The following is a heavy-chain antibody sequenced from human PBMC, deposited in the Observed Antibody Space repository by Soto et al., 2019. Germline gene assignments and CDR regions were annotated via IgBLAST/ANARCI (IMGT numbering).Heavy chain of an antibody. CDR3: ARGKGDY. J-gene: IGHJ4*02. Sequence: QVQLVQSGTEVKKPGSSVKVSCKTSGGTFSSYMITWVRQVPGQGLDWMGNIVPLFGTVKYAEKFQGRVTITADESTSTAYMNLIGLTSEDTAVYYCARGKGDYWGQGTQVIVSS. CDR1: GGTFSSYM. V-gene: IGHV1-69*15. CDR2: IVPLFGTV.